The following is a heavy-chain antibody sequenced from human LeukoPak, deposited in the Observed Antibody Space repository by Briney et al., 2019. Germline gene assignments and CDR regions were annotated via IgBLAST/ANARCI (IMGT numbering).Heavy chain of an antibody. J-gene: IGHJ6*03. CDR1: GFTFSSYW. D-gene: IGHD3-22*01. Sequence: GGSLRLSCAASGFTFSSYWMSWVRQAPGRGLEWVANIKQDGREKYYVDSVKGRFTISRDNAKNSLYLQMNSLRAEDTAVYYCARAYYYDSSGYYYYYYMDVWGKETTVTISS. V-gene: IGHV3-7*01. CDR3: ARAYYYDSSGYYYYYYMDV. CDR2: IKQDGREK.